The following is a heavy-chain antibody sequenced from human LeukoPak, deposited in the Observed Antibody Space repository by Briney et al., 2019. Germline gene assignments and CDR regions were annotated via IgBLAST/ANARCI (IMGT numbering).Heavy chain of an antibody. D-gene: IGHD6-6*01. CDR2: IYPGDSDT. CDR3: ARQIEYSTSSSCNYFMDV. V-gene: IGHV5-51*01. J-gene: IGHJ6*03. Sequence: GESLKISCKASGYSFSNFWIGWVRQMPGKGLEWMGIIYPGDSDTRYNPSFQGQVTFSADKSIRTAYLQWTVLKASDTAMYYCARQIEYSTSSSCNYFMDVWGKGTTVTVSS. CDR1: GYSFSNFW.